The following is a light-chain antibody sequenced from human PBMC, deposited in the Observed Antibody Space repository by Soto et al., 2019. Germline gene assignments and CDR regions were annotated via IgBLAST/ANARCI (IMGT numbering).Light chain of an antibody. CDR1: QDIRNG. Sequence: AIQMTQSPSSLSASVGDRVTITCRASQDIRNGLAWYQQKPGKAPKLLIYAASSLQSGVPSRFSGSGSGTDFTLTISSLQPEDFATYYCLQDYNYSWTFGQGTKVEIK. CDR3: LQDYNYSWT. CDR2: AAS. V-gene: IGKV1-6*01. J-gene: IGKJ1*01.